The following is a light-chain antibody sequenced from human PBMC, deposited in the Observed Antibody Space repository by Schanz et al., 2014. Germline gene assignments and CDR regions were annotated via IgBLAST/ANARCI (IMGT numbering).Light chain of an antibody. J-gene: IGLJ2*01. CDR3: SSYAGSNNVR. CDR1: SSDVGVYNY. Sequence: QSALTQPPSASGSPGQSVTISCTGSSSDVGVYNYVSWYQQHPGKAPKLMIYEVSKRPSGVPDRFSGSKSGNTASLTVSGLQAEDEADYYCSSYAGSNNVRFGGGTKLTVL. V-gene: IGLV2-8*01. CDR2: EVS.